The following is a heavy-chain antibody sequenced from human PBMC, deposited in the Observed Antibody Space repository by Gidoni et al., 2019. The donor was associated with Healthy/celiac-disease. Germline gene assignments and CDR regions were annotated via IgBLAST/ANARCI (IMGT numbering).Heavy chain of an antibody. CDR1: GFTFSSYA. V-gene: IGHV3-30*01. D-gene: IGHD6-19*01. CDR3: ARGPRVNSSGWGY. Sequence: QVQLVESGGGVVQPGRSLRLSCAASGFTFSSYAMHWVRQAPGKGLEWVAVISYDGSNKYYADSVKSRFTISRDNSKNTLYLQMNSLRAEDTAVYYCARGPRVNSSGWGYWGQGTLVTVSS. J-gene: IGHJ4*02. CDR2: ISYDGSNK.